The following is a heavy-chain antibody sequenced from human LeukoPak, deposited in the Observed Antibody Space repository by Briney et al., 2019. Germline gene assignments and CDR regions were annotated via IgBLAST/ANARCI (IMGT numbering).Heavy chain of an antibody. V-gene: IGHV1-69*05. D-gene: IGHD2-2*01. CDR1: GGTFSSYA. J-gene: IGHJ4*02. CDR3: ARHDSSTSPFDY. Sequence: GASVKVSCKASGGTFSSYAISWVRQAPGQGLEWMGGIIPIFGTANYAQKFQGRVTITTDESTSTAYMELSSLRSEDTAVYYCARHDSSTSPFDYWGQGTLVTVSS. CDR2: IIPIFGTA.